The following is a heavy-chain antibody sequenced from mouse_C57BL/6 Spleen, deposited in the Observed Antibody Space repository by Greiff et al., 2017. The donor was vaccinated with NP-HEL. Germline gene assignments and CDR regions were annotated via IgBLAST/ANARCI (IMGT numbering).Heavy chain of an antibody. CDR3: APFKYYFDY. CDR2: IHPNSGST. V-gene: IGHV1-64*01. CDR1: GYTFTTYW. J-gene: IGHJ2*01. Sequence: VQLQQPGAELVKPGASVKLSCKASGYTFTTYWLHWVKRRPGQGLEWIGMIHPNSGSTNYNEKFKSKATLTVDKSSSTAYMQLSSLTSEDSAVYYCAPFKYYFDYWGQGTTLTVSS.